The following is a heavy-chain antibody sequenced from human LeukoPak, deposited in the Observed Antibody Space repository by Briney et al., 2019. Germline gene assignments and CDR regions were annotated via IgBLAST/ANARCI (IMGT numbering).Heavy chain of an antibody. J-gene: IGHJ6*02. V-gene: IGHV1-2*02. CDR3: ARGAYGGNLIYYYYGMDV. CDR1: GYTFTGYY. D-gene: IGHD4-23*01. Sequence: ASVKVSCKASGYTFTGYYMHWVRQAPGQGLEWMGWINPNSGGTNYAQKFQGRVTMTRDTSISTAYMELSRLRSDDTAVYYCARGAYGGNLIYYYYGMDVWGQGTTVTVSS. CDR2: INPNSGGT.